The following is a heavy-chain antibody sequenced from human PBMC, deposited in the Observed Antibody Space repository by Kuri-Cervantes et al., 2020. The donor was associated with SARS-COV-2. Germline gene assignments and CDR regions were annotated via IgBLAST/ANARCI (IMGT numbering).Heavy chain of an antibody. CDR2: INHSGST. J-gene: IGHJ2*01. CDR3: ARPYGDDLNWYFDP. Sequence: GSLRLSCAVYGGSFSGYYWSWIRQPPGKGLEWIGEINHSGSTNYNPSLKSRVTISVDTSKNQFSLKLSSVTAADTAVYYCARPYGDDLNWYFDPWGRGTLVTVSS. V-gene: IGHV4-34*01. CDR1: GGSFSGYY. D-gene: IGHD4-17*01.